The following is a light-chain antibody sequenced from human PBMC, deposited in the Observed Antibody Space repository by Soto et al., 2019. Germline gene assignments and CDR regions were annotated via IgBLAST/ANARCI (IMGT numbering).Light chain of an antibody. J-gene: IGKJ4*01. Sequence: DIQMTQSPSSLSASVGARVTITCQASQDISNYFHWYQQKPGKAPKLLIYYASNLETGVPSRFSGSGSGTDCPFTISSLQPEDIATYYCQQYDNPLLTFGGGTKVEIK. V-gene: IGKV1-33*01. CDR1: QDISNY. CDR2: YAS. CDR3: QQYDNPLLT.